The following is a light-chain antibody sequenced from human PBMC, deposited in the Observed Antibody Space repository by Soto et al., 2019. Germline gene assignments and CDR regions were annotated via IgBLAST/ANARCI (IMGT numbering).Light chain of an antibody. V-gene: IGLV2-11*01. CDR2: DVT. CDR1: ISDVGGYNY. CDR3: CSYAGSYTYV. J-gene: IGLJ1*01. Sequence: HSALTQPRSVSGSPGQSVTISCTGTISDVGGYNYVSWYQHHPAKAPKLMIFDVTKRPSGVPDRFSGSKSGITASLTISGLQAEDEADYYCCSYAGSYTYVFGTGTKLTVL.